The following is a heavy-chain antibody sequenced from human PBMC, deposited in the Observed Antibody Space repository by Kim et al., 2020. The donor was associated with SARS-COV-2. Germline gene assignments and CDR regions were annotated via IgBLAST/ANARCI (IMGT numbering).Heavy chain of an antibody. V-gene: IGHV4-39*02. CDR2: IYYSGTT. D-gene: IGHD2-15*01. CDR1: GGSISNTTSY. CDR3: AREGYSRWFDP. Sequence: SETLSLTCIVSGGSISNTTSYWGWMRQPPGKGLEWIGSIYYSGTTYYNPSLKSRVTISVDTSKNQFSLELRSVTAADTAVYYCAREGYSRWFDPWGQGT. J-gene: IGHJ5*02.